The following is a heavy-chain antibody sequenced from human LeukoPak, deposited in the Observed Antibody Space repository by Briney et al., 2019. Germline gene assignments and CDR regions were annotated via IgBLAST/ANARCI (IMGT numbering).Heavy chain of an antibody. CDR1: GGTFSSYA. CDR3: ARGDFWSGYYMNSGFDY. V-gene: IGHV1-69*05. D-gene: IGHD3-3*01. J-gene: IGHJ4*02. Sequence: SVKVSCKASGGTFSSYAISWVRQAPGQGLEWMGGIIPIFGTANYAQKFQGRVTITTDESTSTAYMELSSLRSEGTAVYYCARGDFWSGYYMNSGFDYWGQGTLVTVSS. CDR2: IIPIFGTA.